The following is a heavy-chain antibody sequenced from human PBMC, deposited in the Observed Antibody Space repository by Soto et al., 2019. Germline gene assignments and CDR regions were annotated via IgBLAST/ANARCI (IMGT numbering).Heavy chain of an antibody. J-gene: IGHJ3*02. CDR3: AKGFDICGSDRYYGVDI. CDR2: ISGSGGST. D-gene: IGHD3-16*02. CDR1: GVTFSSYA. V-gene: IGHV3-23*01. Sequence: EVQLLDSGGGLVQPGGSRRLSCAASGVTFSSYAMSWVRQAPGKGLEWVSAISGSGGSTYYADSVKGRFTISRDNSKNTLYLQMNSLRAEDTAVYYCAKGFDICGSDRYYGVDIWGHGTMVTVSS.